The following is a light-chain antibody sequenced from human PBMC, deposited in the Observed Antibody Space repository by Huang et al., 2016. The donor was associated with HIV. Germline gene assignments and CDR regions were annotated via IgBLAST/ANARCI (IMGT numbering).Light chain of an antibody. J-gene: IGKJ2*01. CDR2: GAS. CDR1: QSVSSN. Sequence: EIVMTQSPATLSVSPGERATLSCRASQSVSSNLAWYQQKPGQAPRLLIYGASTRATGIPARFSGSGSGTEFTLTISSLQSADFAVYYCQQYNNWPPYTFGQWTKLEIK. CDR3: QQYNNWPPYT. V-gene: IGKV3-15*01.